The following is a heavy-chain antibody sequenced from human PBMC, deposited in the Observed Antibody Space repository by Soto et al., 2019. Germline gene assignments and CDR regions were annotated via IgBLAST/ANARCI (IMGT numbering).Heavy chain of an antibody. V-gene: IGHV1-69*01. Sequence: QVQLVQSGAEVKKPGSSVKVSCKASGGTFSSYAISWVRQAPGPGLEWVGGFIPMFNRPHSARKFQGRVTINADESTSTAYMDLSSLRSEDTAVYYCARGQFHHVSNYYYALDVWGQGTTVTVSS. CDR3: ARGQFHHVSNYYYALDV. J-gene: IGHJ6*02. CDR2: FIPMFNRP. CDR1: GGTFSSYA.